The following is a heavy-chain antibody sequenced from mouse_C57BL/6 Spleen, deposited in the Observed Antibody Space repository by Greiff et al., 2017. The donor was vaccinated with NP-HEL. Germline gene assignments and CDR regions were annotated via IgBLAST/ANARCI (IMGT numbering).Heavy chain of an antibody. CDR1: GYTFTSYW. Sequence: VQLQQPGAELVRPGSSVKLSCKASGYTFTSYWMDWVKQRPGQGLEWIGNIYPSDSETHYNQKFKDKATLTVDKSSSTAYMQLSSLTSEDSAVYYCARLGTGTGFAYWGQGTLVTVSA. CDR2: IYPSDSET. D-gene: IGHD4-1*01. J-gene: IGHJ3*01. V-gene: IGHV1-61*01. CDR3: ARLGTGTGFAY.